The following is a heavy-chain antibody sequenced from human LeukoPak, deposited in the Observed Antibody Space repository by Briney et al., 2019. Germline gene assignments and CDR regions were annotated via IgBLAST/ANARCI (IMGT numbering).Heavy chain of an antibody. CDR3: ARGLLVSSWTTFDY. CDR2: INPNSGGT. V-gene: IGHV1-2*02. CDR1: EYTFTGYY. D-gene: IGHD6-13*01. J-gene: IGHJ4*02. Sequence: ASVKVSCKASEYTFTGYYMHWVRQAPGQGLEWMGWINPNSGGTNYAQKFQDRVTMTRDTSINTTYMELSRLRSDDTAVFYCARGLLVSSWTTFDYWGQGTLVTVSS.